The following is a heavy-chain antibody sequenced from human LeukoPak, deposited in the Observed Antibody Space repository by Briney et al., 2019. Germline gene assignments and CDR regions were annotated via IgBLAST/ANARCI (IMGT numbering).Heavy chain of an antibody. V-gene: IGHV3-21*04. Sequence: GGSLRLSCAASGFTFSSYSMNWVRQAPGKGLEWVSSISSSSSYIYCADSVKGRFTISRDNSKNTLYHQMNSLRAEDTAVYYCASQYYYDSLDAFDIWGQGTMVTVSS. D-gene: IGHD3-22*01. CDR3: ASQYYYDSLDAFDI. CDR2: ISSSSSYI. J-gene: IGHJ3*02. CDR1: GFTFSSYS.